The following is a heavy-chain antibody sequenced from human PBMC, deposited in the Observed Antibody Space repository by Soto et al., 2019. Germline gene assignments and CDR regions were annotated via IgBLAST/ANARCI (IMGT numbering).Heavy chain of an antibody. CDR1: GDSVSRTSVA. Sequence: QVQLHQSGPGLVKPSQTLSLTCAISGDSVSRTSVAWNWSRQSPSRGLEWLGRTYYRSKWNCDYAFSVRGRITINPDTSKSQFSLQLNSVTPEDTAVYYCVRGQFSAFDCWGQGTLVTVSS. CDR3: VRGQFSAFDC. V-gene: IGHV6-1*01. CDR2: TYYRSKWNC. J-gene: IGHJ4*02.